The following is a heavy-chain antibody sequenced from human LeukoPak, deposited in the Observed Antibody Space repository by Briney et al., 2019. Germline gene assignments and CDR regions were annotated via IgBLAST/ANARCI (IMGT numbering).Heavy chain of an antibody. V-gene: IGHV3-21*01. CDR2: ISSSSGYI. CDR3: ARGEGDSSSWYGDYYYGMDV. J-gene: IGHJ6*02. D-gene: IGHD6-13*01. CDR1: GSTFSSYS. Sequence: GGSLRLSCAATGSTFSSYSMNWVRQAPGKGLEWVSSISSSSGYIYYADSVKGRFTISRDNAKNSLYLQMNSLRAEDSAVYYCARGEGDSSSWYGDYYYGMDVWGQGTTVTVSS.